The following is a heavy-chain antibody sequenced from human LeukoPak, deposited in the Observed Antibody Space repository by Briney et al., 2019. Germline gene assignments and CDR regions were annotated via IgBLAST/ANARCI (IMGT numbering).Heavy chain of an antibody. CDR2: ISYDGSNK. J-gene: IGHJ4*02. D-gene: IGHD6-19*01. CDR3: ARESSGIDY. Sequence: GGSLRLSCAASGFTFSSYAMHWVRQAPGKGLEWVAVISYDGSNKYYADSVKGRFTISRDNSKNTLYLQMNSLRAEDTAVYYCARESSGIDYWGQGTLVTVSS. V-gene: IGHV3-30*04. CDR1: GFTFSSYA.